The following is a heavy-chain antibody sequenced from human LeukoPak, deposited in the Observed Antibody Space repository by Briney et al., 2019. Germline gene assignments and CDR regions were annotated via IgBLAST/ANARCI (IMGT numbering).Heavy chain of an antibody. V-gene: IGHV4-59*01. Sequence: SETLSLTCTVSGGSISSYYWSWIRQPPGKGLEWIGYIYYSGSTNYNPSLKSRVTISVDTSKNQLSLKLSSVTAADTAVYYCARGLYSSSWENAFDIWGQGTMVTVSS. CDR2: IYYSGST. CDR3: ARGLYSSSWENAFDI. D-gene: IGHD6-13*01. CDR1: GGSISSYY. J-gene: IGHJ3*02.